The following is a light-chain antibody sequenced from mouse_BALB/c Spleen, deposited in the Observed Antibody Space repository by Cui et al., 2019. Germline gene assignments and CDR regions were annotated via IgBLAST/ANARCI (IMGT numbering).Light chain of an antibody. CDR1: KSLLKSDGFSY. V-gene: IGKV1-99*01. CDR3: FQSNYLPFT. CDR2: LVS. J-gene: IGKJ4*01. Sequence: VVLTQTPLSLPANIGDHASISCRSTKSLLKSDGFSYLDWYLQKPGQSPQLLIYLVSNRVSGVPDRFSGSGSGTDFTLKISRVEAEDVGGYYCFQSNYLPFTFGAGTKLEIK.